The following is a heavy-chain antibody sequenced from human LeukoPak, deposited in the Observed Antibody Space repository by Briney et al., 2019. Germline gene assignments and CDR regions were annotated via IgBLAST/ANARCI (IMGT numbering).Heavy chain of an antibody. CDR1: GGSISSGSYY. CDR2: IYTSGCT. J-gene: IGHJ4*02. CDR3: ARAGVVGATTPFDY. D-gene: IGHD1-26*01. Sequence: SETLSLTCTVSGGSISSGSYYWGWIRQPAGQGLEWIGRIYTSGCTNYNPSLKSRFTISVDTSKNHFSLNLSSVTGADTAVYYCARAGVVGATTPFDYWGQGTLVTVSS. V-gene: IGHV4-61*02.